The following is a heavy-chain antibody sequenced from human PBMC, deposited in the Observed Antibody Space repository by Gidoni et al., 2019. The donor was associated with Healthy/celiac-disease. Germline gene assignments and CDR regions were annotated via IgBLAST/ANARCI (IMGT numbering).Heavy chain of an antibody. J-gene: IGHJ6*02. CDR1: GFTFSTAW. CDR3: TTDMGYYYYYGMDV. CDR2: IKSKTDGGTT. D-gene: IGHD3-10*01. V-gene: IGHV3-15*01. Sequence: EVQLVESGGGLVKPGGSLRLSCAASGFTFSTAWMSWVRQAPGKGLEWVGRIKSKTDGGTTDYAAPVKGRFTISRDDSKNTLYLQMNSLKTEDTAVYYCTTDMGYYYYYGMDVWGQGTTVTVSS.